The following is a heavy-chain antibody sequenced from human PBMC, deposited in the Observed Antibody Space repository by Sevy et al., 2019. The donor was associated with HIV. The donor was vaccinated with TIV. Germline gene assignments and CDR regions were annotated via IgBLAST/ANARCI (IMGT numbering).Heavy chain of an antibody. CDR3: TTAYCSGGSCYYGWFDP. CDR2: IKSKTDCGTT. CDR1: GFTFSNAW. J-gene: IGHJ5*02. Sequence: GGSLRLSCAASGFTFSNAWMSWVRQAPGKGLEWVGRIKSKTDCGTTDTAAPVKGRFTISRDDSKNTLYLQMNSLKTEDTAVYYCTTAYCSGGSCYYGWFDPWGQGTLVTVSS. D-gene: IGHD2-15*01. V-gene: IGHV3-15*01.